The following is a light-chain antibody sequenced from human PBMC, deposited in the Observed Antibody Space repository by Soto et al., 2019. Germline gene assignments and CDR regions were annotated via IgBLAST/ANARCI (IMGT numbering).Light chain of an antibody. J-gene: IGKJ4*01. CDR1: QSISSW. CDR2: KAS. Sequence: DIQMTQSPSTLSASVGDRVTITCRASQSISSWLAWYQQKPGKAPKLLIYKASSLESGVPSRFSGSGSGPEFTLTISSLQPDDFATYYCHQYNSYSLLTFGGGTKVEIK. V-gene: IGKV1-5*03. CDR3: HQYNSYSLLT.